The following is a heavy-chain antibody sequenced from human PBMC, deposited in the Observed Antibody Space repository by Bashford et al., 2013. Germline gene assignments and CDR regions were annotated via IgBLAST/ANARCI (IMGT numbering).Heavy chain of an antibody. V-gene: IGHV1-2*02. Sequence: WVRQAPGQGFEWMGWLSPNSGYTHYAQKFQGRVTMTRDTSINTAYIDLSRLRSDDTAVYFCARGHTVWDSSAYYPVDYWGQGTLVTVSS. D-gene: IGHD3-22*01. J-gene: IGHJ4*02. CDR2: LSPNSGYT. CDR3: ARGHTVWDSSAYYPVDY.